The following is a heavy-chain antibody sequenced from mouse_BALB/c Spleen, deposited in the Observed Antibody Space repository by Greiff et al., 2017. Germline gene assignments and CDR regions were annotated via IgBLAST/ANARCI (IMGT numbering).Heavy chain of an antibody. Sequence: EVQRVESGGGLVKPGGSLKLSCAASGFAFSSYDMSWVRQTPEKRLEWVAYISSGGGSTYYPDTVKGRFTISRDNAKNTLYLQMSSLKSEDTAMYYCARRGGNYYFDYWGQGTTLTVSS. D-gene: IGHD2-1*01. CDR2: ISSGGGST. CDR3: ARRGGNYYFDY. V-gene: IGHV5-12-1*01. J-gene: IGHJ2*01. CDR1: GFAFSSYD.